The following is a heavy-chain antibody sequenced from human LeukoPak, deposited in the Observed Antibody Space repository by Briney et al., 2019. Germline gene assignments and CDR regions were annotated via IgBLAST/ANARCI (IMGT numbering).Heavy chain of an antibody. CDR1: GASTSSYY. CDR3: ARHPELYFFDY. J-gene: IGHJ4*02. Sequence: PSETLSLTWTVAGASTSSYYWSWGREPPGERLEWVGDISYSGSTNYNPSLKSRVTISADTSKNPVSLRLSSVTAADTAVYYCARHPELYFFDYWGQGTLVTVSS. CDR2: ISYSGST. V-gene: IGHV4-59*08. D-gene: IGHD3-10*01.